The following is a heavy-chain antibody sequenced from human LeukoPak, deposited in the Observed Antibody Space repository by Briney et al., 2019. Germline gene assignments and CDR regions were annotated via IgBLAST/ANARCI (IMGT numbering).Heavy chain of an antibody. Sequence: GASVKVSCKASGYTFTGYYMHWVRQAPGQGLEWMGWINPNSGGTNYAQKFQGRVTMTRDTSISTAYMELSRLRSDDTAVHYCARGQWYRIYCSGGSCYYFDYWGQGTLVTVSS. CDR1: GYTFTGYY. CDR3: ARGQWYRIYCSGGSCYYFDY. CDR2: INPNSGGT. V-gene: IGHV1-2*02. J-gene: IGHJ4*02. D-gene: IGHD2-15*01.